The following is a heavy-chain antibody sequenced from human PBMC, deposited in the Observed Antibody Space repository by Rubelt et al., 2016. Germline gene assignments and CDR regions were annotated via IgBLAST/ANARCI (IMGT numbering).Heavy chain of an antibody. CDR2: ISVDNGNT. J-gene: IGHJ1*01. CDR3: ARETGRPFQY. CDR1: YG. Sequence: YGISWLRQAPGQGLEWMGWISVDNGNTNYAQNLQDRVTMTTETSTNTVYMELRGLKSDDTAIYYCARETGRPFQYWGQGTLVTVSS. V-gene: IGHV1-18*04. D-gene: IGHD1-14*01.